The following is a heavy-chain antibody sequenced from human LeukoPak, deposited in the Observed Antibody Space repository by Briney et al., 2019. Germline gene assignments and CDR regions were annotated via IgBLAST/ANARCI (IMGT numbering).Heavy chain of an antibody. CDR1: GFTFDDYA. CDR2: ISWNSGSI. CDR3: ARDLSLMTTPLWYFDY. V-gene: IGHV3-9*01. Sequence: PGGSLRLSCAASGFTFDDYAMPWVRQAPGKGLEWVSGISWNSGSIGYADSVKGRFTISRDNSKNTLYLQMNSLRAEDTAVYYCARDLSLMTTPLWYFDYWGQGTLVTVSS. D-gene: IGHD4-11*01. J-gene: IGHJ4*02.